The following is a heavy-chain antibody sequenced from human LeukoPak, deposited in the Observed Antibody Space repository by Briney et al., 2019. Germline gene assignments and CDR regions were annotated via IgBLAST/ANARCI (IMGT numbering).Heavy chain of an antibody. CDR1: GFTFTTYW. CDR2: INSDGRTT. J-gene: IGHJ6*02. D-gene: IGHD2-15*01. V-gene: IGHV3-74*01. Sequence: GSLRLSCAASGFTFTTYWMHWARQVPGKGLVWVSRINSDGRTTDYADSVKGRFTISRDNAKNTVYLQMNSLRAEDTAVYYCGRGGGGVVAYGMDVWGQGTTVTVSS. CDR3: GRGGGGVVAYGMDV.